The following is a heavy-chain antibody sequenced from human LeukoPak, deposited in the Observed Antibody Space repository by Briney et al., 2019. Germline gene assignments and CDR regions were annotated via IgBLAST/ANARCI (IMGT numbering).Heavy chain of an antibody. CDR1: GDSISSSSYY. CDR3: ARVWDYYYYMDV. D-gene: IGHD3-16*01. CDR2: IYYSGST. Sequence: SETLSLTCTVCGDSISSSSYYWGWIRQPPGKGLEWIGSIYYSGSTYYNPSLKSRVTISVDTSKNQFSLKLNSVTAADTAVYYCARVWDYYYYMDVWGKGTTVTVSS. J-gene: IGHJ6*03. V-gene: IGHV4-39*01.